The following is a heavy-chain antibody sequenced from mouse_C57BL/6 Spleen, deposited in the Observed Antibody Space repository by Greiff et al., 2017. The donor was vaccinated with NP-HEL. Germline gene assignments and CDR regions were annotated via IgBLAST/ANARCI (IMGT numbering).Heavy chain of an antibody. J-gene: IGHJ4*01. CDR2: IWRGGST. Sequence: QVQLQQSGPGLVQPSQSLSITCTVSGFSLTSYGVHWVRQSPGKGLEWLGVIWRGGSTDYNAAFMSRLSITKDNSKSQVFLKMNSLQADDTAIYYCAKNEGGGYYYAMDYWGQGTSVTVSS. CDR1: GFSLTSYG. D-gene: IGHD1-1*02. V-gene: IGHV2-5*01. CDR3: AKNEGGGYYYAMDY.